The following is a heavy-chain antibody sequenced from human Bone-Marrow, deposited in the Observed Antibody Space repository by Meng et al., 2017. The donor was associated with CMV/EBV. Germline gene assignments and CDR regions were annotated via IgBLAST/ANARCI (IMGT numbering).Heavy chain of an antibody. CDR3: ARVFTREGSAFNAFDI. CDR2: IKPDGSDT. V-gene: IGHV3-7*01. CDR1: GFTFSSYS. J-gene: IGHJ3*02. Sequence: GESLKISCAASGFTFSSYSMKWVRQAPGKGLEWVANIKPDGSDTDYLDSVKGRFAISRDNARNSLYLNLDSLRAQDTAVYYCARVFTREGSAFNAFDIWGQGTVVTVSS. D-gene: IGHD2-15*01.